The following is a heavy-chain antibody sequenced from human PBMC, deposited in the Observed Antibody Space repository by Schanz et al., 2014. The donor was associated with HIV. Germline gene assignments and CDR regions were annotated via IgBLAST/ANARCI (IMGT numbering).Heavy chain of an antibody. V-gene: IGHV3-23*04. CDR2: ISESGGRT. CDR1: GFTFSSYG. D-gene: IGHD3-22*01. Sequence: VQLVESGGGVVQPGRSLRLSCAASGFTFSSYGMYWVRQAPGKGLEWVSSISESGGRTYYADSVNGRFTISRDNSKNTLYLQMTTLRIDDTAVYYCAKPEYDSRGNSQSHFDYWGQGTLVTVSS. CDR3: AKPEYDSRGNSQSHFDY. J-gene: IGHJ4*02.